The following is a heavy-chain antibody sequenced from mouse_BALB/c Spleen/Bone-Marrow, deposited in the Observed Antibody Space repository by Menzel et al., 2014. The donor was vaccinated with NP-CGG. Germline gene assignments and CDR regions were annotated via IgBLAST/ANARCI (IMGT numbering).Heavy chain of an antibody. J-gene: IGHJ2*01. CDR2: ISSGGTYT. D-gene: IGHD2-4*01. CDR3: ARRRDYDYFDY. Sequence: DVQLQESGGDLVKPGGSLKLSCAASGFTFSNYGMSWVRQIPDKRLEWVATISSGGTYTFYPDSVKGRFTSPRDNTKNTLTLQMTSLKSEDTAMYYCARRRDYDYFDYWGQGTTLTGSS. V-gene: IGHV5-6*01. CDR1: GFTFSNYG.